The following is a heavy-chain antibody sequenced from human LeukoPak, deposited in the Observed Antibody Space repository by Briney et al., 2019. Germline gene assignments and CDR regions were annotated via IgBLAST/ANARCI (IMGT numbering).Heavy chain of an antibody. CDR1: GFTFSMSS. J-gene: IGHJ4*02. D-gene: IGHD6-13*01. V-gene: IGHV3-30*04. Sequence: AGSLRLPCATSGFTFSMSSMHWVRLAPGKGLEWLAGISFDGANKFSGDSVKGRFSISRDNSKNTLYLQMNSLGLDDTAVYFCARGRAGIAAAGFDYWGQGTLVTVSS. CDR3: ARGRAGIAAAGFDY. CDR2: ISFDGANK.